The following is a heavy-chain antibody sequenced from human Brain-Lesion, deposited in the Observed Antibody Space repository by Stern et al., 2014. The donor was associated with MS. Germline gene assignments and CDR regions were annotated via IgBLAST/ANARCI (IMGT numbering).Heavy chain of an antibody. V-gene: IGHV3-9*01. Sequence: VQLLESGGDLVQPGRSLRLTCAAFGFTFDDYDMHWVRQAPGKGLEWGAGISWNSGTIGYADSVKGRFTTSRDNAYSSLYLQMNSLRPEDTALYYCARDITGSSAYFAYWGQGTLVTVSS. CDR3: ARDITGSSAYFAY. D-gene: IGHD1-14*01. CDR1: GFTFDDYD. J-gene: IGHJ4*02. CDR2: ISWNSGTI.